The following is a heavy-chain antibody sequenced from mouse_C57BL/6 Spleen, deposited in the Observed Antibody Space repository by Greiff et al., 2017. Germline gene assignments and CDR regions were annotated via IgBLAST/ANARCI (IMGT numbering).Heavy chain of an antibody. J-gene: IGHJ2*01. CDR2: ISDGGSYT. D-gene: IGHD2-10*02. Sequence: EVKLMESGGGLVKPGGSLKLSCAASGFTFSSYAMSWVRQTPEKRLEWVATISDGGSYTYYPDNVKGRFTISRDNAKNNLYLQMSHLKSEDTAMYYCARDKDRYGNLDYWGQGTTLTVSS. V-gene: IGHV5-4*01. CDR3: ARDKDRYGNLDY. CDR1: GFTFSSYA.